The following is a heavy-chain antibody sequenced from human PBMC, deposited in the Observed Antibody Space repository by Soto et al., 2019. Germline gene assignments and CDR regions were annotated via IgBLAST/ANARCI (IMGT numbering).Heavy chain of an antibody. CDR3: TGDRGGGRCCHYPQFDF. J-gene: IGHJ4*01. CDR2: STTNTEGATT. V-gene: IGHV3-15*01. D-gene: IGHD3-16*01. Sequence: VGTLRLSCAVSGFTFSDAWMSWVRQTPGKGLGWVGRSTTNTEGATTDYAAPVKPRFPVSRDDSRNTFFLQMSSLETADTAVYYCTGDRGGGRCCHYPQFDFWGHGTLVTVSS. CDR1: GFTFSDAW.